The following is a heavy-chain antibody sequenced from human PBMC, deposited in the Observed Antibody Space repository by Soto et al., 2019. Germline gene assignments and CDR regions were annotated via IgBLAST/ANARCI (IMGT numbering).Heavy chain of an antibody. J-gene: IGHJ5*02. CDR3: WGHWSDP. D-gene: IGHD3-10*01. V-gene: IGHV5-51*01. CDR2: IYPGDSDT. Sequence: PGEFLKISCKGSGYTFSNYWIGWVCQMPGKGLQWMGIIYPGDSDTRYSPSFQGQVTISVDKSISTATDTAVYYCARASSGHSGWGHWSDPWGQGTLVTVSS. CDR1: GYTFSNYW.